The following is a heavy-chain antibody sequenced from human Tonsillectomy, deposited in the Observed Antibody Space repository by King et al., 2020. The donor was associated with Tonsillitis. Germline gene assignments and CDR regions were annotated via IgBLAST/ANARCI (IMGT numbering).Heavy chain of an antibody. V-gene: IGHV3-30*02. Sequence: QVQLVESGGGVVQPGGSLRLSCAASGFTISNFGMHWVRQAPAKGLEWVAFIRSDGSNKNYADSVKGRFTISRDNSKKTLYLQMSSLRAEDTAVYYCARAGANWGFFDYWGQGTLLTVSS. J-gene: IGHJ4*02. CDR3: ARAGANWGFFDY. D-gene: IGHD7-27*01. CDR1: GFTISNFG. CDR2: IRSDGSNK.